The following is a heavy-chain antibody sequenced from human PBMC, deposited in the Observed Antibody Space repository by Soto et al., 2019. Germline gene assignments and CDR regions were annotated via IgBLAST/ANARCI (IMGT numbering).Heavy chain of an antibody. Sequence: GGSLRLSCAASGFTFSSYWMNWVRQAPGKGLEWVANINQDGNEDNLLDSVKGRFTISRDNAKNSLFLQMNSLRVDDTAVYCCARTGDGHHDFLDYWGQGALVTVSS. CDR1: GFTFSSYW. CDR3: ARTGDGHHDFLDY. J-gene: IGHJ4*02. V-gene: IGHV3-7*01. CDR2: INQDGNED. D-gene: IGHD1-1*01.